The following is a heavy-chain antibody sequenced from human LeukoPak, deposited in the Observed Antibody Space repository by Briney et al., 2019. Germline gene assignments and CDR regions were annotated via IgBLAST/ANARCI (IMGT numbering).Heavy chain of an antibody. CDR1: GGTFSSYA. CDR3: AIGGLGYCSSTSCYTSDY. Sequence: ASVKVSCKASGGTFSSYAISWVRQAPGQGLEWMGGIIPIFGTANYAQKFQGRVTITADESTSTAYMELSSLRSEDTAVYYCAIGGLGYCSSTSCYTSDYWGQGTLVTVSS. V-gene: IGHV1-69*13. D-gene: IGHD2-2*02. CDR2: IIPIFGTA. J-gene: IGHJ4*02.